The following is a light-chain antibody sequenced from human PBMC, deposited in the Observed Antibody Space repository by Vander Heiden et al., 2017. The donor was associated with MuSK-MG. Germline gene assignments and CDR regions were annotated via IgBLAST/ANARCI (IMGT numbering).Light chain of an antibody. CDR1: QDISNS. J-gene: IGKJ5*01. V-gene: IGKV1-16*02. CDR2: AAS. Sequence: IQLTPSPSSLSASVGDRVTITCRASQDISNSLVWFQQKPGKVPKSLIYAASSLQSGVPSKFSGSGSGTDFTLTISSLQPEDFATYYCQQYNSYPITFGQGTRLEIK. CDR3: QQYNSYPIT.